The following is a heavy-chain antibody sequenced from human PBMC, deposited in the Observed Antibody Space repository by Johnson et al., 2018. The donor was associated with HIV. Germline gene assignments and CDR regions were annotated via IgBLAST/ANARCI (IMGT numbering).Heavy chain of an antibody. D-gene: IGHD1-26*01. Sequence: VQLVESGGGLVQPGGSLRLSCAASGVTVSSNYMPWVRQAPGKGLAGVSVLFSGGTTYYAASAKGRFTISRDDSKGLAYLVMNSLETEDTAVYYCSGGRDLRAFDTWGQGTMVTVSS. CDR3: SGGRDLRAFDT. J-gene: IGHJ3*02. CDR2: LFSGGTT. CDR1: GVTVSSNY. V-gene: IGHV3-66*01.